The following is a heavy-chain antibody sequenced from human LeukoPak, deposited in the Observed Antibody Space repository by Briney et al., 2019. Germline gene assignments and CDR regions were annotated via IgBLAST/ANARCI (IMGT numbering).Heavy chain of an antibody. Sequence: GGSLRLSCAASGFTFSSYSMNWVRQAPGKGLEWVSYISSSSSTIYYADSVKGRFTISRDNSKNTLYLQMNNLRADDTAVYFCAKDRYSYGCADYWGQGTLVTVSS. J-gene: IGHJ4*02. D-gene: IGHD5-18*01. V-gene: IGHV3-48*01. CDR3: AKDRYSYGCADY. CDR2: ISSSSSTI. CDR1: GFTFSSYS.